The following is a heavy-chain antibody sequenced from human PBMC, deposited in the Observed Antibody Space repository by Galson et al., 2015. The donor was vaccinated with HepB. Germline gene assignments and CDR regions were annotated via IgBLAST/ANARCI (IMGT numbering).Heavy chain of an antibody. CDR1: GGTFSSYA. Sequence: SVKVSCKASGGTFSSYAISWVRQAPGQGLEWMGGIIPIFGTANYAQKFQGRVTITADESTSTAYMELSSLRSEDTAVYYCARGPPLYCSSTSCPRGDFDLWGRGTLVTVSS. D-gene: IGHD2-2*01. V-gene: IGHV1-69*13. J-gene: IGHJ2*01. CDR3: ARGPPLYCSSTSCPRGDFDL. CDR2: IIPIFGTA.